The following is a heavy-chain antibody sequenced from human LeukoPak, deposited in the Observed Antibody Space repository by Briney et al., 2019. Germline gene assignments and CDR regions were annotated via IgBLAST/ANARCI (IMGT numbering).Heavy chain of an antibody. J-gene: IGHJ3*02. D-gene: IGHD1-26*01. CDR2: IYYSGST. CDR3: ARYIVGAAHDAFDI. CDR1: GGSISSSSYY. V-gene: IGHV4-39*01. Sequence: SETLSLTCTVSGGSISSSSYYWGWIRQPPGKGLEWIGSIYYSGSTYYNPSLKSRVTISVDTSKNQFSLKLSSVTAADTAVYYCARYIVGAAHDAFDIWGQGTMVTVSS.